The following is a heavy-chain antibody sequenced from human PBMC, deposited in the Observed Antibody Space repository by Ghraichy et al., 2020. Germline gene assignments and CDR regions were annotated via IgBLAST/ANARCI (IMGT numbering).Heavy chain of an antibody. J-gene: IGHJ4*02. CDR1: GFTFSSYW. Sequence: GGSLRLSCAASGFTFSSYWMSWVRQAPGKGLEWVANINEDGSERYYVDSVKGRFTISRDNAKNSLYLQMNSLRAEDMAVYSCARGRVQLWFSPWGQGTLVAVSS. V-gene: IGHV3-7*01. CDR3: ARGRVQLWFSP. CDR2: INEDGSER. D-gene: IGHD5-18*01.